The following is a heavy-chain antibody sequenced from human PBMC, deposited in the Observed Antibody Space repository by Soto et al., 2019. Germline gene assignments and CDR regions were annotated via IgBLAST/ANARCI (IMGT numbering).Heavy chain of an antibody. CDR3: AKADGQQWLIPHLDN. CDR1: GFNFKKFA. V-gene: IGHV3-23*01. CDR2: ISCCGGSA. D-gene: IGHD6-19*01. Sequence: EVQLLESGGGVVQPGGYLRLSCVASGFNFKKFAMAWVRQAAGEGLEWVSGISCCGGSASYADSVKGRFSIDRDDSKNTVSLQLNSLRVEDTAQYYCAKADGQQWLIPHLDNWGQGTLVNVS. J-gene: IGHJ4*02.